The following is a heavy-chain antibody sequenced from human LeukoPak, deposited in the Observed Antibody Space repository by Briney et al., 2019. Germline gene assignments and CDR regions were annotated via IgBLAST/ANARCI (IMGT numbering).Heavy chain of an antibody. Sequence: GESLKISCKGSGYSFTSYWIGWVRQMPGKGLEWMGLIYPGDSDTRYSPSFQGQVTILADKSISTAYLQWSSLKASDTAMYYCARGKNSVTYSPFDYWGQGTLLTVSS. CDR1: GYSFTSYW. CDR2: IYPGDSDT. J-gene: IGHJ4*02. D-gene: IGHD1-26*01. V-gene: IGHV5-51*01. CDR3: ARGKNSVTYSPFDY.